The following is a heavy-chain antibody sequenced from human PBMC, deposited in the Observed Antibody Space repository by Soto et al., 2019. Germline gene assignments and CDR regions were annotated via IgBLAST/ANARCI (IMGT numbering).Heavy chain of an antibody. V-gene: IGHV3-33*01. Sequence: QVQLVESGGGVVQPGRSLTLSCAASGFTFSNYGMHWVHQAPGKGLEWVAVILNDGSNRYHADSVKDRFTISRDNSKNTLYLQMNSLRAEDTAVYYCARDDEYSGNGMDVWGQATTVTVS. D-gene: IGHD3-10*01. CDR2: ILNDGSNR. J-gene: IGHJ6*02. CDR1: GFTFSNYG. CDR3: ARDDEYSGNGMDV.